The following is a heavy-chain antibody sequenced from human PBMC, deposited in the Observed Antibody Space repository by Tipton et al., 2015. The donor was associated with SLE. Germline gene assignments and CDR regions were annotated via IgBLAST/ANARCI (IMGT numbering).Heavy chain of an antibody. Sequence: TLSLTCTVSGGSISSGGYYWSWIRQHPGKGLEWIGYIYYSGSTYYNPSLKSRVTISVDTSKNQFSLKLSSVTAADTAVYYCARVLYYYDSSGSTGAFDIWGQGTMVTVSS. CDR2: IYYSGST. CDR1: GGSISSGGYY. V-gene: IGHV4-31*03. J-gene: IGHJ3*02. CDR3: ARVLYYYDSSGSTGAFDI. D-gene: IGHD3-22*01.